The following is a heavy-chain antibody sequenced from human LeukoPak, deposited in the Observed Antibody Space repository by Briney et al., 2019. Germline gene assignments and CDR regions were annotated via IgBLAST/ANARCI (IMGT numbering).Heavy chain of an antibody. CDR3: ARREAYCSGGSCYNWFDP. V-gene: IGHV1-69*06. CDR2: IIPIFGTA. Sequence: SVKVSCKASGGTFSSYAISWMRQAPGQGLEWMGGIIPIFGTANYAQKFQGRVTITADKSTSTAYMELRSLRSEDTAAYYCARREAYCSGGSCYNWFDPWGQGTLVTVSS. J-gene: IGHJ5*02. D-gene: IGHD2-15*01. CDR1: GGTFSSYA.